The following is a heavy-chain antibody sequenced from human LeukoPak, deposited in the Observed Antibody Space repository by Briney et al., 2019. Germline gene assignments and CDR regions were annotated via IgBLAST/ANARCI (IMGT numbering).Heavy chain of an antibody. D-gene: IGHD5-12*01. CDR3: ARTKEGYSGYENWFDP. J-gene: IGHJ5*02. CDR2: IYYSGST. V-gene: IGHV4-39*07. CDR1: GGSISSSSYY. Sequence: SETLSLTCTVSGGSISSSSYYWGWIRQPPGKGLEWIGSIYYSGSTYYNPSLKSRVTISVDTSKNQFSLKLSSVTAADTAVYYCARTKEGYSGYENWFDPWGQGTLVTVSS.